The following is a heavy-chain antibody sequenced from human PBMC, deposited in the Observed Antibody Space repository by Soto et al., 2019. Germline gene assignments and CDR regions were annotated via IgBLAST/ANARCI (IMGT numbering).Heavy chain of an antibody. V-gene: IGHV4-4*07. CDR1: GGSISSYY. Sequence: SETLSLTCTVSGGSISSYYWSWIRQPAGKGLEWIGRIHTSGSTNYNPSLKSRVTMSVDTSKNQLSLKLSSVTAADTAVYYCARGSMAVVITPFDYWGQGTLVTVS. J-gene: IGHJ4*02. CDR3: ARGSMAVVITPFDY. CDR2: IHTSGST. D-gene: IGHD3-22*01.